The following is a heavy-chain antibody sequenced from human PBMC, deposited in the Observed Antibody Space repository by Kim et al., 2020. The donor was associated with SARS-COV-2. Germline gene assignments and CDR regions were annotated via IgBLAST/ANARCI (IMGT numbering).Heavy chain of an antibody. CDR1: GFTFSSYA. Sequence: GGSLRLSCAASGFTFSSYAMSWVRQAPGKGLEWVSAISGSGGSTYYADSVKGRFTISRDNSKNTLYLQMNSLRAEDTAVYYCAKGAIAVATRLDWYFDLWGRGTLVTVSS. V-gene: IGHV3-23*01. CDR2: ISGSGGST. J-gene: IGHJ2*01. CDR3: AKGAIAVATRLDWYFDL. D-gene: IGHD6-19*01.